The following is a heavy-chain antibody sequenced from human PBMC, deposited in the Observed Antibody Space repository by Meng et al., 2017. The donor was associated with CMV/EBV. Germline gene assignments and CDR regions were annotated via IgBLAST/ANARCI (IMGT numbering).Heavy chain of an antibody. CDR3: ARLRKIVVVPAVPAAFDI. Sequence: SATLSLTCTVSGGSISSGDYYWSWNRQPPGKGLEWIGYIYYSGSTYYNPSLKSRVTISVDTSKNQFSLKLSYVTAADTAVYYCARLRKIVVVPAVPAAFDIWGQGTMVTVSS. J-gene: IGHJ3*02. V-gene: IGHV4-30-4*08. D-gene: IGHD2-2*01. CDR1: GGSISSGDYY. CDR2: IYYSGST.